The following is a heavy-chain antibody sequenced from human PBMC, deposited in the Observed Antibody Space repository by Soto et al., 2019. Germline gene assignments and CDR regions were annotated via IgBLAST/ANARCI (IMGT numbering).Heavy chain of an antibody. D-gene: IGHD1-26*01. V-gene: IGHV3-23*01. CDR3: AKNQGVELVPLATVDWFDP. CDR1: GFIFENFG. J-gene: IGHJ5*02. CDR2: ISGSGFKK. Sequence: GGSLRLSCAASGFIFENFGMSWVRQAPGKGLEWISSISGSGFKKYYADSVKGRFTISRDNSKSTVYLELNNLSAEDTAVYHCAKNQGVELVPLATVDWFDPWGQGSVATVSS.